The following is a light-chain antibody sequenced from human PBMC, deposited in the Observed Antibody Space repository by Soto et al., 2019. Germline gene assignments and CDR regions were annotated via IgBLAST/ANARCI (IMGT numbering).Light chain of an antibody. V-gene: IGKV2-28*01. CDR3: MQALHTPRT. J-gene: IGKJ2*01. CDR1: QSLLHSNGYNY. Sequence: DIVMTQSPLSLPVTPGAPASISCRSSQSLLHSNGYNYLDWYLQKPGQSPQLLIYLGSNRASGVPDRFSGSGSGTDFTLKISRVEAEDVGVYYCMQALHTPRTFGQGTKLEIK. CDR2: LGS.